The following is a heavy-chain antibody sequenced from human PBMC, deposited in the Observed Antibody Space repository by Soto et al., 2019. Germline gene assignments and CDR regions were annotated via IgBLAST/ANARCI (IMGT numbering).Heavy chain of an antibody. D-gene: IGHD6-13*01. V-gene: IGHV1-8*01. Sequence: ASVKVSCKASGYTFTSYDINWVRQATGQGLEWMGWMNPNSGNTGYAQKFQGRVTMTRNTSISTAYMELSSLRSEDMAVYYCARGPFSSSWYGGLYYFDYWGQGTLVTAPQ. J-gene: IGHJ4*02. CDR2: MNPNSGNT. CDR1: GYTFTSYD. CDR3: ARGPFSSSWYGGLYYFDY.